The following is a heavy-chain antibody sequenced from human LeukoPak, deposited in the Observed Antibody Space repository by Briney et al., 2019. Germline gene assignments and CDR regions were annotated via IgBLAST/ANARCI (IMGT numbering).Heavy chain of an antibody. CDR3: ARGNYDILGY. Sequence: SETLSLTCTVSGGSISSGGYYWSWIRQHPGKGLERIGYIYYSGSTYYNPSLKSRVTISVDTSKNQFSLRLSSVTAADTAVYYCARGNYDILGYWGQGTLVTVSS. D-gene: IGHD3-9*01. J-gene: IGHJ4*02. CDR1: GGSISSGGYY. CDR2: IYYSGST. V-gene: IGHV4-31*03.